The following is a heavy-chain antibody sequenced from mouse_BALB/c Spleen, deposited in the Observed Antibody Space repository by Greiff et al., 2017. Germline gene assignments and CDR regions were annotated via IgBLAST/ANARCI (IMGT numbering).Heavy chain of an antibody. CDR3: ARWELLRLRGAMDY. D-gene: IGHD1-2*01. V-gene: IGHV1-4*02. CDR1: GYTFTSYT. Sequence: QVQLQQSAAELARPGASVKMSCKASGYTFTSYTMHWVKQRPGQGLEWIGYINPSSGYTEYNQKFKDKTTLTADKSSSTAYMQLSSLTSEDSAVYYCARWELLRLRGAMDYWGQGTSVTVSS. J-gene: IGHJ4*01. CDR2: INPSSGYT.